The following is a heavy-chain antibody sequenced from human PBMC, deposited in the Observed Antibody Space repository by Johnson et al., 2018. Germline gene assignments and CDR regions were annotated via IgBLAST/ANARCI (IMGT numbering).Heavy chain of an antibody. D-gene: IGHD6-19*01. V-gene: IGHV3-33*01. Sequence: VQLVESGGGLVQPGRSLRLSCAASGFTFSSYGMHWVRQAPGKGLEWVAVIWYDGSNKYYADPVKGRFTITRDNSKNTMYLQMKSLRAEGTAVYYCARDLYASRYSSARIRDDAFDIWGQGTMVTVSS. CDR3: ARDLYASRYSSARIRDDAFDI. J-gene: IGHJ3*02. CDR1: GFTFSSYG. CDR2: IWYDGSNK.